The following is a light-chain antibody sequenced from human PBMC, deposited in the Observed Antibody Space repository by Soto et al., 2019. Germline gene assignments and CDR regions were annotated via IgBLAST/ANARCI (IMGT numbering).Light chain of an antibody. J-gene: IGLJ3*02. CDR1: ALPKQY. V-gene: IGLV3-25*03. CDR3: QSADSSRTYRV. Sequence: SYELTQPPSVSVSPGQTARITCSGDALPKQYAYWYQQKPGQAPVLVIYKDSERPSGIPERFSGSSSGTTVTLIISGVQAEDEADYYCQSADSSRTYRVFGGGTKLTVL. CDR2: KDS.